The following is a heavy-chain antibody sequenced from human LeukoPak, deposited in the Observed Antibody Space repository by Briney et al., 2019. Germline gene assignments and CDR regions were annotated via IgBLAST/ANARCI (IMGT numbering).Heavy chain of an antibody. D-gene: IGHD3-22*01. CDR2: INPSGGGT. V-gene: IGHV1-46*01. CDR3: ARDWFSDSSGYYPSPGFDY. Sequence: ASVKVSCMASGYTFTSYYMHWVRQAPGQGLEWMGIINPSGGGTSYAQKFQGRVTMTRDTSTSTVYMELSSLRPEDTAVYSCARDWFSDSSGYYPSPGFDYWGQGTLVTVSS. J-gene: IGHJ4*02. CDR1: GYTFTSYY.